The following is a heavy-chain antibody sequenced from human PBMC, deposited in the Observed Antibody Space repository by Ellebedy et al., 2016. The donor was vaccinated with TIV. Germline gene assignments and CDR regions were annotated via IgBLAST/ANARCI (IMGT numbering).Heavy chain of an antibody. CDR2: FNPSGGDT. Sequence: AASVKVSCKASGYTFTYFHMHWVRQAPGQGLEWMGTFNPSGGDTNYAQKVQGRVTMTTDTSTSTAYMELRSLRSDDTAVYYCARGLGYCSSTSCSTAFYFDYWGRGTLVTVSS. D-gene: IGHD2-2*01. CDR1: GYTFTYFH. V-gene: IGHV1-46*01. J-gene: IGHJ4*02. CDR3: ARGLGYCSSTSCSTAFYFDY.